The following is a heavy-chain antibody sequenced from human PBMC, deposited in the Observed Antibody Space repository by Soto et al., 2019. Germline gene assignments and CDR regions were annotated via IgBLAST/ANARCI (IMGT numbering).Heavy chain of an antibody. CDR1: GDPVSSGSYY. CDR3: AAKLGTTHYFDF. CDR2: IYHTGST. Sequence: QVQLQESGPGLVQPSQTLSLTCSVSGDPVSSGSYYWTWVRQHPVKGLEWIGYIYHTGSTYYNPSLASRLISAIDTSKNQCSLHRYSVTAADTAVYCCAAKLGTTHYFDFWGQGSLVAVSS. J-gene: IGHJ4*02. V-gene: IGHV4-31*03. D-gene: IGHD7-27*01.